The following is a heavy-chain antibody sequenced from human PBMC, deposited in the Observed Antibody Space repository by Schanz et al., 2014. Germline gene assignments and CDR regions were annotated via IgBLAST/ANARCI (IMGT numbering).Heavy chain of an antibody. Sequence: QVQLVQSGSELTRPGASVKVSCKASGYNFTTYTMNWVRQAPGQGLEWMGWINTNTGNPTYAQGFTGRFVFSLDPSFSTANLQNRFLKADDTAVFFCARGEANWGQYWGQGTLVTVSS. CDR3: ARGEANWGQY. V-gene: IGHV7-4-1*02. D-gene: IGHD7-27*01. CDR1: GYNFTTYT. CDR2: INTNTGNP. J-gene: IGHJ4*02.